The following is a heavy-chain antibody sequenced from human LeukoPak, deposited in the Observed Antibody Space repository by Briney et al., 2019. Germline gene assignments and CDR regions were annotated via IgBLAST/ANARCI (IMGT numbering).Heavy chain of an antibody. J-gene: IGHJ4*02. D-gene: IGHD5-18*01. V-gene: IGHV1-69*04. CDR2: IIPIFGIA. CDR1: GGTFSSYA. Sequence: GASVKVSCKASGGTFSSYAISWVRRGPGQGLEWMGRIIPIFGIANYAQKFQGRVTITADKSTSTAYMELSSLRSEDTAVYYCARCSAGQLWELTSFDYWGQGTLVTVSS. CDR3: ARCSAGQLWELTSFDY.